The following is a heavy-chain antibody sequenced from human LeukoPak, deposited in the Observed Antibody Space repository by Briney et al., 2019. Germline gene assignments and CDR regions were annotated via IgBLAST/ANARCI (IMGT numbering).Heavy chain of an antibody. CDR2: ITSSSSNI. CDR3: ARDSGYYSSSSGFYSYYYYMDV. D-gene: IGHD6-6*01. CDR1: GFTFSGYR. Sequence: GGSLRLSCVVSGFTFSGYRMNWVRQAPGKGLEWVSSITSSSSNIYYADSVKGRFTISRDNAKNSLYLQMNSLRAEDTAVYYCARDSGYYSSSSGFYSYYYYMDVWGKGTTVTVSS. V-gene: IGHV3-21*04. J-gene: IGHJ6*03.